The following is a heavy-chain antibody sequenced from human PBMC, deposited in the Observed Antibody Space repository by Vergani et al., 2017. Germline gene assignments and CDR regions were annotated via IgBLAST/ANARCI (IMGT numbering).Heavy chain of an antibody. D-gene: IGHD3-10*01. CDR3: AKGVRGVMGNDAFDI. CDR1: GFTFDDYA. Sequence: EVQLVESGGGLVQPGRSLRLSCAASGFTFDDYAMHWVQQAPGKGLERVSGISWNSGSIGYADSVKGRFTISRDNAKNSLYLQMNSLRAEDTALYYCAKGVRGVMGNDAFDIWGQGTMVTVSS. CDR2: ISWNSGSI. J-gene: IGHJ3*02. V-gene: IGHV3-9*01.